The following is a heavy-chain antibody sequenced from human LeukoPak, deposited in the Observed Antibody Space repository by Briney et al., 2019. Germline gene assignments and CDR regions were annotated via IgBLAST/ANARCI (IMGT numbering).Heavy chain of an antibody. CDR2: ISGSGGSI. CDR1: GFTFSNYA. D-gene: IGHD2-15*01. CDR3: AEDNSPKVYCSGGSCYSDY. J-gene: IGHJ4*02. Sequence: PGGSLRLSCAASGFTFSNYAMSWVRQAPGKGLEWVSGISGSGGSIYYADSVKGRFTISRDNSKNTLYLQMNSLRAEDTAVYYCAEDNSPKVYCSGGSCYSDYWGQGTLVTVSS. V-gene: IGHV3-23*01.